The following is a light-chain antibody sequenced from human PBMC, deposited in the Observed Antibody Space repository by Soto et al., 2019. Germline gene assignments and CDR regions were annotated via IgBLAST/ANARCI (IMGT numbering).Light chain of an antibody. J-gene: IGLJ1*01. V-gene: IGLV2-14*01. CDR3: SSYTNINTRACV. CDR2: EVS. CDR1: NSDIGAYIY. Sequence: QSALTQPASVSGSPGQSITISCTGTNSDIGAYIYVSWYQQFPGKVPKLILYEVSSRPSGVADRFSGSKSGNTASLTISGLQAEDEAEYYCSSYTNINTRACVFGTGTKLTVL.